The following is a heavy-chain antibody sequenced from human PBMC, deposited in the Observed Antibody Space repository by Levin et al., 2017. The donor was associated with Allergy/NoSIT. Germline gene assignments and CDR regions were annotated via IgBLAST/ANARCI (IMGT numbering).Heavy chain of an antibody. CDR1: GFTFSSYG. V-gene: IGHV3-30*03. Sequence: GESLKISCAASGFTFSSYGMNWVRQAPGKGLEWVAVISFDESNKYYADSVKGRFTISRDNYNNMLYLQMNSLRTEDAAVYYCARETGGFGRRDFSGDYGDSWGQGTLVTVSS. J-gene: IGHJ5*02. D-gene: IGHD4-17*01. CDR3: ARETGGFGRRDFSGDYGDS. CDR2: ISFDESNK.